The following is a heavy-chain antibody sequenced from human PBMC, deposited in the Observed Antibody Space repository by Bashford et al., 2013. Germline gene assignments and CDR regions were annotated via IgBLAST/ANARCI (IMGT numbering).Heavy chain of an antibody. CDR3: ARVYGDYAEVNYFDS. J-gene: IGHJ4*02. Sequence: SETLSLTCAVSGFSINSGHFWAWVRAAPRKGAGVDCHHLSSWTDLLQVRLSRARGSPLSVDSSSNRFSLNLSSVSAADTAIYFCARVYGDYAEVNYFDSWGPGESWSPVSS. CDR2: LSSWTD. CDR1: GFSINSGHF. D-gene: IGHD4-17*01. V-gene: IGHV4-38-2*01.